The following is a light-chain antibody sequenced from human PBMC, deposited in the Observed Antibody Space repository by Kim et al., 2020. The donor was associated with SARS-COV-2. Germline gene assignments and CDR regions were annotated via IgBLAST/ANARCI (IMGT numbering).Light chain of an antibody. J-gene: IGKJ2*01. CDR1: QSISNW. CDR2: KAS. CDR3: QHSYSYPYT. V-gene: IGKV1-5*03. Sequence: DIQMTQSPSTLSASVGDRVTITCRASQSISNWLAWYQQKPGKVPKLLIYKASNLENGVPSRFSGSGYGAEFTLTISSLQPDDFATYYCQHSYSYPYTFGQGTKLEI.